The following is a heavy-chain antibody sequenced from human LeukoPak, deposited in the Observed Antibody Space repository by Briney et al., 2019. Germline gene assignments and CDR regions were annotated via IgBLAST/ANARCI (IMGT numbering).Heavy chain of an antibody. Sequence: GGSLRLSCAASGFTFSSYSMNWVRQAPGKGLERVSFISSSGSSIYYADAVKGRFSISRDNAKNSLFLQTNSLRAEDTAVYYCARDRGLRLEKHYYYYMDVWGKGTTVTVSS. D-gene: IGHD3-16*01. CDR2: ISSSGSSI. V-gene: IGHV3-48*04. CDR1: GFTFSSYS. CDR3: ARDRGLRLEKHYYYYMDV. J-gene: IGHJ6*03.